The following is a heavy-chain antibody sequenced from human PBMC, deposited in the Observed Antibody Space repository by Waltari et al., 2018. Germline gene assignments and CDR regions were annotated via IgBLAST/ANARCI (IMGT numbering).Heavy chain of an antibody. CDR1: GGSFSGYY. Sequence: QVQLQQWGAGLLKPSETLSLTCAVYGGSFSGYYWSWIRQPPGTGLEWIGEINHSGSTNYNPSLKSRVTISVDTSKNQFSLKLSSVTAADTAVYYCAMPPLYYDSSGYYSHDAFDIWGQGTMVTVSS. J-gene: IGHJ3*02. D-gene: IGHD3-22*01. CDR2: INHSGST. CDR3: AMPPLYYDSSGYYSHDAFDI. V-gene: IGHV4-34*01.